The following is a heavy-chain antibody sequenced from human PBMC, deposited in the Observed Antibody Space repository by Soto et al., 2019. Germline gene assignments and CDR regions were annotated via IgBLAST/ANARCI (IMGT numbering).Heavy chain of an antibody. CDR3: ARDAALPGEADRFDY. Sequence: XTLSLPCDVSGXSVGSNFWWSWVRQPPGKWLEWIGEVYHNGLTDYNPSLRGRATMSADMSKNQFSLRVTSLTDADTAIYYCARDAALPGEADRFDYWGQGALVTVSS. J-gene: IGHJ4*02. CDR2: VYHNGLT. V-gene: IGHV4-4*02. D-gene: IGHD2-15*01. CDR1: GXSVGSNFW.